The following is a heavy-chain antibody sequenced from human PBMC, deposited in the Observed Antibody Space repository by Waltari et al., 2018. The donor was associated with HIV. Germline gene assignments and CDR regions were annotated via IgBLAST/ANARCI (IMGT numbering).Heavy chain of an antibody. J-gene: IGHJ6*02. V-gene: IGHV4-34*02. D-gene: IGHD1-1*01. CDR2: INHSGTP. CDR1: GGPFSGYY. CDR3: ARGRPPRNLAECPIVKYYYYILDR. Sequence: QVQIQQWGAGLLKPGETLSLVCAAYGGPFSGYYWTWIRQTPDKGLEWIALINHSGTPTNKPSPQRRVLISTDTSTNQLALKLTSVAAADTRTSFCARGRPPRNLAECPIVKYYYYILDRWGQGTTVTVYS.